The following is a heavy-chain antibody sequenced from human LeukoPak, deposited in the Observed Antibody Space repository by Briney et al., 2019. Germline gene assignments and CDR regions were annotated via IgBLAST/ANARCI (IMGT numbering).Heavy chain of an antibody. Sequence: GGSLRLSCAASKFTFSSYWMTWVRQAPGKGLEWVANIKQDGSEKFYVDSVKGRFTISRDNAKNSLYLQMNSLRAEDTAVYYYARGGEIYNPFDYWGQGTLVTVSS. D-gene: IGHD1-1*01. J-gene: IGHJ4*02. CDR3: ARGGEIYNPFDY. CDR2: IKQDGSEK. V-gene: IGHV3-7*01. CDR1: KFTFSSYW.